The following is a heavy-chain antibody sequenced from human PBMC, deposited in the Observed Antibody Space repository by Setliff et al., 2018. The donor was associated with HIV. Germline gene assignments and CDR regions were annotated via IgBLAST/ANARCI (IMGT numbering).Heavy chain of an antibody. CDR3: AKTTPQPHYYYYVDV. D-gene: IGHD4-17*01. J-gene: IGHJ6*03. Sequence: ASVKVSCKASGYTFTSYGISWVRQAPGQGLEWMGWISASNGNTHYAQKVQGRVTLTTDTSTNTAHMELRSLRSDDAAVYYCAKTTPQPHYYYYVDVWGKGTTVTVSS. V-gene: IGHV1-18*01. CDR2: ISASNGNT. CDR1: GYTFTSYG.